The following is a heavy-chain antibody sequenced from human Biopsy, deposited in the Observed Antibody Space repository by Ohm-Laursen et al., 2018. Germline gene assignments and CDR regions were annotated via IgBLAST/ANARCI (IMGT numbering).Heavy chain of an antibody. Sequence: GSSVKVSCKASGYTFTDYYVHWVRQAPGHGLEWMGWIDTINGGARYAQKFQGRVTMTRDTSISTAYMELSSLRSEDTAVYYCVLASFDYWGQGTLVTVPS. CDR2: IDTINGGA. CDR1: GYTFTDYY. CDR3: VLASFDY. V-gene: IGHV1-2*02. J-gene: IGHJ4*02.